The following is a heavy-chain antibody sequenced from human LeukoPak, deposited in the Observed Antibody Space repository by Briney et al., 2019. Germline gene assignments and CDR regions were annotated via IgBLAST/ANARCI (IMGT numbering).Heavy chain of an antibody. Sequence: ASVKVSCKASGYTFTSYDINWVRQATGQGLEWMGWMNPNSGNTGYAQKFQGRVTMTRNTSISTAYMDLSSLRSDDTAVYYCARGGWVRGVITRNGLDYWGQGTLVTVSS. D-gene: IGHD3-10*01. J-gene: IGHJ4*02. CDR3: ARGGWVRGVITRNGLDY. CDR1: GYTFTSYD. CDR2: MNPNSGNT. V-gene: IGHV1-8*01.